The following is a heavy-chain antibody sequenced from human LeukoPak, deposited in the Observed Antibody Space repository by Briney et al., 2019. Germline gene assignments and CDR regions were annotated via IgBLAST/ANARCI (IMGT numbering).Heavy chain of an antibody. D-gene: IGHD6-13*01. CDR3: ARGGGTSWYDY. Sequence: GASVKVSCKASGYTFTANYMHWVRQAPGQGLEWMGWMNTNTGDTKNAQKFQGCVTMTRDTSITTAYMELSRLTFDDTAVYYCARGGGTSWYDYWGQGTLVTVSS. J-gene: IGHJ4*02. CDR1: GYTFTANY. CDR2: MNTNTGDT. V-gene: IGHV1-2*04.